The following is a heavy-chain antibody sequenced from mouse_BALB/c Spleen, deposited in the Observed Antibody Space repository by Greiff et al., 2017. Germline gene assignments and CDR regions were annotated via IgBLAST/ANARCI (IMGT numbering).Heavy chain of an antibody. J-gene: IGHJ4*01. CDR2: ISYSGST. D-gene: IGHD2-13*01. CDR1: GYSITSDYA. V-gene: IGHV3-2*02. CDR3: ARLTAYAMDY. Sequence: EVQLQQSGPGLVKPSQSLSLTCTVTGYSITSDYAWNWIRQFPGNKLEWMGYISYSGSTSYNPSLKSRISITRDTSKNQFFLQLNSVTTEDTATYYCARLTAYAMDYWGQGTSVTVSS.